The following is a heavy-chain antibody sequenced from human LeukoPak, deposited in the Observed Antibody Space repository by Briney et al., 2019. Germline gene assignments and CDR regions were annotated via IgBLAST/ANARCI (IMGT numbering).Heavy chain of an antibody. CDR3: PRGHGESSPGIDP. Sequence: PGGSLRLSCAVSGFTFSSYWMTWVRQAPGKGLEWVAKIKQDGSEKYYVDSVKGRFTISRDNAQNSLYLQMHSLRAEDTAVYYCPRGHGESSPGIDPWGQGTLVTVSS. D-gene: IGHD4-17*01. V-gene: IGHV3-7*02. CDR2: IKQDGSEK. CDR1: GFTFSSYW. J-gene: IGHJ5*01.